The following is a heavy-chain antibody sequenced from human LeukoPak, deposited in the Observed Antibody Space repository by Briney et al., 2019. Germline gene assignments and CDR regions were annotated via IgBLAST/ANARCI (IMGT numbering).Heavy chain of an antibody. Sequence: ASVKVSCKASGYTFTSYAMNWVRQAPGQGLEWMGWINTNTGNPTYAQGFTGRFVFSLDTSVSTAYLQISSLRAEDTAVYYCARQGIWTGDSSSPVASDYWGQGTLVTVSS. J-gene: IGHJ4*02. D-gene: IGHD3-22*01. CDR1: GYTFTSYA. CDR3: ARQGIWTGDSSSPVASDY. CDR2: INTNTGNP. V-gene: IGHV7-4-1*02.